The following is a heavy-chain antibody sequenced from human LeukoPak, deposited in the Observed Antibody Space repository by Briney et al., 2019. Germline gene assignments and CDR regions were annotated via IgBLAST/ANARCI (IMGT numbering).Heavy chain of an antibody. CDR3: ATSTSRFIPEDY. J-gene: IGHJ4*02. D-gene: IGHD2-2*01. V-gene: IGHV4-61*02. CDR1: GGSISSGSYY. Sequence: SETLSLTCSVSGGSISSGSYYWSWIRQPAGKGLEWIGRIYTSGSTNYNPSLESRVTISVDTSKNQFSLKLSSVTAADTAVYYCATSTSRFIPEDYWGQGTLVTVSS. CDR2: IYTSGST.